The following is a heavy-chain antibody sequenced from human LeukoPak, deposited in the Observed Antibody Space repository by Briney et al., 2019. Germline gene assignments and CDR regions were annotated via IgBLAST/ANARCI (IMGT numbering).Heavy chain of an antibody. CDR1: GFTFSSYG. V-gene: IGHV3-30*12. Sequence: VRLGGSLRLSCAASGFTFSSYGMHWVRQAPGKGLEWVAFISYDGSNKYYADSVKGRFTISRDNSKNTLYLQMNSLRAEDTAVYYCARSGLSRFGFWGQGTLVTVSS. CDR3: ARSGLSRFGF. D-gene: IGHD2/OR15-2a*01. J-gene: IGHJ4*02. CDR2: ISYDGSNK.